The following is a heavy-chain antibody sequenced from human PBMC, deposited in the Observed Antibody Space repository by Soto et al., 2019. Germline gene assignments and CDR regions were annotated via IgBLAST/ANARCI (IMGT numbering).Heavy chain of an antibody. D-gene: IGHD1-1*01. CDR3: ARDLGTGTDY. CDR1: GDSITSSNW. CDR2: IYRSGAT. J-gene: IGHJ4*02. Sequence: QVHLQESGPGLVKPSGTLSLTCAVSGDSITSSNWWSWVRQAPGKGLEWIGEIYRSGATTYNPSLKNRATISVDPSNNHSSLKLTSVTAADTAVYFCARDLGTGTDYWGRGTLVTVAS. V-gene: IGHV4-4*02.